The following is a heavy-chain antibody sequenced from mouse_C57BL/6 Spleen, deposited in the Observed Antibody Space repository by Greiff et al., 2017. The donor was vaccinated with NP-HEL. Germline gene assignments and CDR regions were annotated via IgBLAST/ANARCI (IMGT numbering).Heavy chain of an antibody. V-gene: IGHV5-16*01. CDR3: ARGTTVVPFDY. CDR2: INYDGSST. J-gene: IGHJ2*01. CDR1: GFTFSDYY. Sequence: EVQLVESEGGLVQPGSSMKLSCTASGFTFSDYYMAWVRQVPEKGLEWVANINYDGSSTYYLDSLKSRFIISRDNAKNILYLQMSSLKSEDTATYYCARGTTVVPFDYWGQGTTLTVSS. D-gene: IGHD1-1*01.